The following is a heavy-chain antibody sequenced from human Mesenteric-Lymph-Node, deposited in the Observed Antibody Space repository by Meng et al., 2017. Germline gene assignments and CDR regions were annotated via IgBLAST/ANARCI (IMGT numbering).Heavy chain of an antibody. J-gene: IGHJ4*02. D-gene: IGHD5-18*01. V-gene: IGHV1-18*01. CDR3: ARGVGYSYGYRVDYYFDY. CDR2: ISAYNGNT. Sequence: ASVKVSCKASGYTFTSYGISWVRQAPGQGLEWRGWISAYNGNTNYAQKLQGRVTMTTDTSTSTAYMELRSLRSDDTAVYYCARGVGYSYGYRVDYYFDYWGQGTLVTVSS. CDR1: GYTFTSYG.